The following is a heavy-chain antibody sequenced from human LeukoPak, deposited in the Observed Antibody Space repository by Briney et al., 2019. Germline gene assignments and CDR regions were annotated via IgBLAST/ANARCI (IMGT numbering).Heavy chain of an antibody. CDR3: AKSLIGSGYGWAPFDY. CDR1: GFTFSSYA. J-gene: IGHJ4*02. Sequence: PGGSLRLSCAASGFTFSSYAMSWVRQAPGKGLEWVSTLSGSGDTSYYSDSVKGQVTTSRDNSRNTLYLQMSSLRAEDTAVYYCAKSLIGSGYGWAPFDYWGQGTLVTVSS. CDR2: LSGSGDTS. V-gene: IGHV3-23*01. D-gene: IGHD5-12*01.